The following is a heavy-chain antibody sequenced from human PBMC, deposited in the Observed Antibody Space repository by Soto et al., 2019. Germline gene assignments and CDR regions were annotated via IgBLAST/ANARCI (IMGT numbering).Heavy chain of an antibody. J-gene: IGHJ6*02. CDR1: GGSISSYY. CDR2: IYYSGST. CDR3: ARAQRDYYYYYGMDV. Sequence: PSETLSLTCTVSGGSISSYYWSWIRQPPGKGLEWIGYIYYSGSTNYNPSLKSRVTISVDTSKNQFSLKLSSATAADTAVYYCARAQRDYYYYYGMDVWGQGTTVTVSS. V-gene: IGHV4-59*01.